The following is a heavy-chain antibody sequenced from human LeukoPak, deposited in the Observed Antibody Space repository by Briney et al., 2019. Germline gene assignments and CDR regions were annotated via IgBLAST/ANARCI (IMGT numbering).Heavy chain of an antibody. V-gene: IGHV4-59*08. CDR2: IYYSGST. D-gene: IGHD7-27*01. CDR1: GGSISSYY. Sequence: SETLSLTCTVSGGSISSYYWTWIRQPPGKGLEWIGYIYYSGSTNYNPSLKSRVTISVGTSKNQFSLKLSSVTAADTAVYYCARSDVSGVYNWFDPWGQGTLVTVSS. J-gene: IGHJ5*02. CDR3: ARSDVSGVYNWFDP.